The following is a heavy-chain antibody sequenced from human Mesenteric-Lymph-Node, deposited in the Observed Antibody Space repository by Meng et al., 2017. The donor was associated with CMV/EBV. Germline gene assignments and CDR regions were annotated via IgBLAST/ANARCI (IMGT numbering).Heavy chain of an antibody. J-gene: IGHJ4*02. D-gene: IGHD6-6*01. Sequence: GESLKISCAASGFTFSSYAMSWVRQAPGKGLEWVGRIKSKTDGGTTDYAAPVKGRFTISRDDSKNTLYLQMNSLKTEDTAVYYCTTDEVEYSSSSAVDYWGQGTLVTVSS. CDR3: TTDEVEYSSSSAVDY. V-gene: IGHV3-15*01. CDR1: GFTFSSYA. CDR2: IKSKTDGGTT.